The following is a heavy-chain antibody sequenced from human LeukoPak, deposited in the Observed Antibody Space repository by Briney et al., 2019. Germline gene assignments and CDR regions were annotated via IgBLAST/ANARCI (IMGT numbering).Heavy chain of an antibody. CDR2: IYYSGST. Sequence: PSETLSLTCTVSGGSISSYYWSWIRQPPGKGLEWIGYIYYSGSTNYNPSLKSRVTISVDTSKNQFSLKLSSVTAADTAVYYCARAPFDWSTNLDYWGQGTLVTVSS. CDR3: ARAPFDWSTNLDY. D-gene: IGHD3-9*01. CDR1: GGSISSYY. J-gene: IGHJ4*02. V-gene: IGHV4-59*01.